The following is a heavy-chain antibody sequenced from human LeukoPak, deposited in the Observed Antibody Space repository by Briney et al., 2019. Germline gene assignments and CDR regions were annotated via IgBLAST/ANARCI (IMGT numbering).Heavy chain of an antibody. Sequence: SETLSLTCTVSGGSISSYYWSWVRQPPGRGLEWIGYVSYSGSTNYNPSLKSRVTISVDTSTNQFSLKLSSVTAADTAVYYCARNVGGLRGFEYWGQGTLVTVSS. CDR2: VSYSGST. J-gene: IGHJ4*02. D-gene: IGHD3-10*01. V-gene: IGHV4-59*01. CDR3: ARNVGGLRGFEY. CDR1: GGSISSYY.